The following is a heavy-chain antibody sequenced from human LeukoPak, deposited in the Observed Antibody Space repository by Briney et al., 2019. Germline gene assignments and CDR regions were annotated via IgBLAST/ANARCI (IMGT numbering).Heavy chain of an antibody. CDR1: GYTFTSYG. V-gene: IGHV1-46*01. J-gene: IGHJ4*02. CDR2: INPSGGST. Sequence: EASVKVSCKASGYTFTSYGISWVRQAPGQGLEWMGIINPSGGSTSYAQKFQGRVTMTRDTSTSTVYMELSSLRSEDTAVYYCARGDSSDFWSGYRFDYWGQGTLVTVSS. D-gene: IGHD3-3*01. CDR3: ARGDSSDFWSGYRFDY.